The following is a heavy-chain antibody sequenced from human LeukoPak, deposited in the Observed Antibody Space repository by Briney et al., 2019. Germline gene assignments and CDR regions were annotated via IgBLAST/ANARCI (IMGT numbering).Heavy chain of an antibody. CDR3: ARVHQLLNWYFDL. V-gene: IGHV4-30-4*08. Sequence: PSQTLSLTCTVSGGSISSGDYYWSWIRQPPGKGLERIGYIYYSGSTYYNPSLKSRVTISVDTSKNQFSLKLSSVTAADTAVYYCARVHQLLNWYFDLWGRGTLVTVSS. CDR2: IYYSGST. J-gene: IGHJ2*01. CDR1: GGSISSGDYY. D-gene: IGHD2-2*01.